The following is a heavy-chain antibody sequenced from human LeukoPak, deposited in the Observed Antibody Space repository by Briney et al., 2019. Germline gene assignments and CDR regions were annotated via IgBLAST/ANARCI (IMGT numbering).Heavy chain of an antibody. J-gene: IGHJ4*02. CDR1: GGSFSGYY. D-gene: IGHD6-13*01. CDR2: INHSGST. Sequence: SETLSLTCAVYGGSFSGYYWSWIRQPPGKGLEWIGEINHSGSTNYNPSLKSRVTISVDTSKNQFSLKLSSVTAADTAVYYCAARPAAAGTFGYWGQGTLVTVSS. CDR3: AARPAAAGTFGY. V-gene: IGHV4-34*01.